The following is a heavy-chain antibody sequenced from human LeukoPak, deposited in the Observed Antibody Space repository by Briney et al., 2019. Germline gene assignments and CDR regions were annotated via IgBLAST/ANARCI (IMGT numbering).Heavy chain of an antibody. CDR3: ARALTGYFDWLSYYFDY. D-gene: IGHD3-9*01. V-gene: IGHV4-39*07. Sequence: SETLSLTCTVSGGSISSSSYYWGWIRQPPGKGLEWIGSIYYSGSTYYNPSLKSRVTISVDTSKNQFSLKLSSVTAADTAVYYCARALTGYFDWLSYYFDYWGQGTLVTVSS. J-gene: IGHJ4*02. CDR2: IYYSGST. CDR1: GGSISSSSYY.